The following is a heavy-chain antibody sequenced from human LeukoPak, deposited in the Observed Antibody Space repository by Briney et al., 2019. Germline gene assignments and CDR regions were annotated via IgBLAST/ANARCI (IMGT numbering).Heavy chain of an antibody. Sequence: ASVKVSCKASGYTFTNYDINWVRLATGQGLEWMGWVNPNSGNTGYAQKFQGRVTMTRNTSVSTACMDLSSLRSEDTAVYYCARGSSGDYSVSGSAWFDPWGQGTLVTVSS. D-gene: IGHD3-10*01. J-gene: IGHJ5*02. V-gene: IGHV1-8*01. CDR1: GYTFTNYD. CDR3: ARGSSGDYSVSGSAWFDP. CDR2: VNPNSGNT.